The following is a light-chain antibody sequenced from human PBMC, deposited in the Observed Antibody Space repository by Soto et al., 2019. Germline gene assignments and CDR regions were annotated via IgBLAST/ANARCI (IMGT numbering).Light chain of an antibody. CDR1: QSVSSSY. CDR3: QQYGSSPPLT. J-gene: IGKJ3*01. Sequence: EIVLTQSPGTLSLSPGERATLSCRASQSVSSSYLAWYQQKPGQAPRPLIYGASSRATGIPDRLSGSGSGTDYSITISRLEPEDFAVYYCQQYGSSPPLTFGPGTKVDIK. CDR2: GAS. V-gene: IGKV3-20*01.